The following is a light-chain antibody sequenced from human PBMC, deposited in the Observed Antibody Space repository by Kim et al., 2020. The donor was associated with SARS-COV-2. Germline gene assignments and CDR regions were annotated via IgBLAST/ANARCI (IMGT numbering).Light chain of an antibody. CDR2: EVT. V-gene: IGLV2-14*01. CDR1: SSDIGGYNF. CDR3: SSYTGAGTVV. J-gene: IGLJ2*01. Sequence: GQSITLSCTGTSSDIGGYNFVSWYQQRPGKAPQLMIHEVTNRPSGVSNRFSGSKSGNTASLTISGLQAEDEGDYHCSSYTGAGTVVFGGGTKLTVL.